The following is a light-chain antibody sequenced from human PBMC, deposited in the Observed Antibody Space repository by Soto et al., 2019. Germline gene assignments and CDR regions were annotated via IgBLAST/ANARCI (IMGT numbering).Light chain of an antibody. V-gene: IGLV2-14*02. Sequence: QSALTQPASVSGSPGQSITISCSGTSSNIGGYNVVSWYQQHPGKAPKVIVYEGIKRPSGVSDRFSGSRSGNTASLTISGLQAEDEADYYCSSYTDSSNYVFGTGTKLAVL. J-gene: IGLJ1*01. CDR3: SSYTDSSNYV. CDR1: SSNIGGYNV. CDR2: EGI.